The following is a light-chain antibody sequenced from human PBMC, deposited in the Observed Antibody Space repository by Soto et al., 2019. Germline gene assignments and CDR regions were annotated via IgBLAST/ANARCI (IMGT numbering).Light chain of an antibody. CDR3: QHSDSTPTWT. Sequence: DIQMTQSPSSLSASVGDRVTITCRASQSISSYLNGYQQKPGKAPKLLIYAASSLQSGVPSRFSGSGSGTDFTLTISSMQPEDFSTYYCQHSDSTPTWTFGQGTKVEIK. J-gene: IGKJ1*01. V-gene: IGKV1-39*01. CDR2: AAS. CDR1: QSISSY.